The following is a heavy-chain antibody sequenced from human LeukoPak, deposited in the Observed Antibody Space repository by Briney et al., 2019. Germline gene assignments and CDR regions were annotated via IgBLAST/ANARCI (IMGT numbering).Heavy chain of an antibody. Sequence: GXXLRLSCAASGFTFSNAWMSWVRQAPGKGLEWIGRIKNKTDGGTTDYAAPVKGRFTVSRDDSKNTLYLQMNSLKTGDTAIYYCTKSNSWYYFDYWGQGTVVTVSS. V-gene: IGHV3-15*01. CDR2: IKNKTDGGTT. CDR1: GFTFSNAW. J-gene: IGHJ4*02. CDR3: TKSNSWYYFDY. D-gene: IGHD2-2*01.